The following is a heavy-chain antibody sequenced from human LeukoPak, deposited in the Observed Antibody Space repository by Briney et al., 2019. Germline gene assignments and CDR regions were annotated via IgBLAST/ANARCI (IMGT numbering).Heavy chain of an antibody. V-gene: IGHV3-30*18. Sequence: GGSLRLSCAASGFTFSSYGMHWVRQAPGKGLEWVAVISYDGSNKYYADSVKGRFTISRDNSKNTLYLQMNSLRAEDTDVYYCAKDLFGYCSGGSCYYGHFQHWGQGTLVTVSS. J-gene: IGHJ1*01. CDR2: ISYDGSNK. D-gene: IGHD2-15*01. CDR1: GFTFSSYG. CDR3: AKDLFGYCSGGSCYYGHFQH.